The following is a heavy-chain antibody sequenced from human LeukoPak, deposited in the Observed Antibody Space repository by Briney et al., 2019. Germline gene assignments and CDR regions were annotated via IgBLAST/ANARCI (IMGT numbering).Heavy chain of an antibody. J-gene: IGHJ4*02. Sequence: GGSLRLSCAASGFTFSDYYISWIRQAPGKGLEWLSYIAGSTIYTNYADSVKGRFTISRDNAKNSLYLQMNSLRAEDTAVYYCARDSEWGLLRSDYWGQGTLVTVSS. D-gene: IGHD1-26*01. V-gene: IGHV3-11*05. CDR2: IAGSTIYT. CDR1: GFTFSDYY. CDR3: ARDSEWGLLRSDY.